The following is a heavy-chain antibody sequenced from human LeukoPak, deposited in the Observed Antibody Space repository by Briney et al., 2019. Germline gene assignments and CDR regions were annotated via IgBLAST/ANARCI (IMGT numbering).Heavy chain of an antibody. Sequence: SETLSLTCTVSGGSISSSSYYWGWIRQPPGKGLEWIGSIYYSGSTYYNSSLKSRVTISVDTSKNQFSLKLGSVTAADTAVYYCARRGYSNFIFDFWGQGTLVTVSS. J-gene: IGHJ4*02. CDR2: IYYSGST. V-gene: IGHV4-39*01. CDR1: GGSISSSSYY. CDR3: ARRGYSNFIFDF. D-gene: IGHD4-11*01.